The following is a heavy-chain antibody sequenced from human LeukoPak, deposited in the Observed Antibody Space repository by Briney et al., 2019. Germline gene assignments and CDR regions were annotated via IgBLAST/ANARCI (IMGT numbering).Heavy chain of an antibody. V-gene: IGHV3-7*01. J-gene: IGHJ4*02. D-gene: IGHD5-24*01. CDR2: ATEDGSKK. CDR3: AKNDRLLQLAS. CDR1: GYTLRSDW. Sequence: GGSLRLSCAASGYTLRSDWMHWVRQAPGKGLEWVAAATEDGSKKDYVDSVKGRFTISTDNAKNSLYLQMNSLRPDDTALYYCAKNDRLLQLASWGQGPLVIVSS.